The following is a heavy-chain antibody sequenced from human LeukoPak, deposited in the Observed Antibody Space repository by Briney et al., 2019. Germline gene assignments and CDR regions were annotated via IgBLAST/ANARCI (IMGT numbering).Heavy chain of an antibody. Sequence: GGSLRLSCAASGFTFSSYVMHWVRQAPGKGLEWVTIIWFDGNNRYYADSVKGRFTISRDNSKNTLYLQMNSLRAEDTAVYYCASARPTSSWTAFDIWGQGTMVTVSS. J-gene: IGHJ3*02. V-gene: IGHV3-33*01. D-gene: IGHD6-13*01. CDR1: GFTFSSYV. CDR3: ASARPTSSWTAFDI. CDR2: IWFDGNNR.